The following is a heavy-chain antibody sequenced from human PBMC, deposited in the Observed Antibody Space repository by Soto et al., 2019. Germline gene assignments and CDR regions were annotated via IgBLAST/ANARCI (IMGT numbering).Heavy chain of an antibody. V-gene: IGHV1-3*05. CDR1: GYSFTSSA. Sequence: QVQLVQSGAEEKKPGASLKVSCKTSGYSFTSSAMHWVRQAPGQRLEWMGWINAGNGYTKYSQKFQGRVTITRDTSANTVYMELRRLRSEDTAVYCCARGKNYYDSSGYATWFESWGQGTLVTVSS. D-gene: IGHD3-22*01. CDR3: ARGKNYYDSSGYATWFES. CDR2: INAGNGYT. J-gene: IGHJ5*01.